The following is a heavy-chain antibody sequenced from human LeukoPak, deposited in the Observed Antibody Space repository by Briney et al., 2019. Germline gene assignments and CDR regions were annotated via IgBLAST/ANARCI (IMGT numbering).Heavy chain of an antibody. Sequence: GGSLRLSCAASGFTFDDYAMHWVRQAPGKGLEWVSGISWNSGSIGYADSVKGRFTISRDNAKNSLYLQMNSLRAEDTAVYYCASSTQLGYCSSTSCPGDAFDIWGQGTMVTVSS. CDR1: GFTFDDYA. CDR3: ASSTQLGYCSSTSCPGDAFDI. J-gene: IGHJ3*02. V-gene: IGHV3-9*01. D-gene: IGHD2-2*01. CDR2: ISWNSGSI.